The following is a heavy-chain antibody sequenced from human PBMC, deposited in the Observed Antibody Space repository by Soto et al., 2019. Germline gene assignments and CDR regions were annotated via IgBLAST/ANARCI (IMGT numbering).Heavy chain of an antibody. D-gene: IGHD7-27*01. CDR1: GFPFSSYA. CDR3: AKASATGKSDGMDV. J-gene: IGHJ6*02. CDR2: ISSGSNT. Sequence: EVQLLESGGGLVQPGGSLRLSCVASGFPFSSYAMSWVRQTPGRGLECVSSISSGSNTYYTDSVRGRLTISRDNSKNSLYLQMSSLRADDTALYYCAKASATGKSDGMDVWGQGTTVSVSS. V-gene: IGHV3-23*01.